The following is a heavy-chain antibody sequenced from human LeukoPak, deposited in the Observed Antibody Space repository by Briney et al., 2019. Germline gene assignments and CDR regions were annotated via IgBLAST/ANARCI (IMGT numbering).Heavy chain of an antibody. CDR2: ISYDGSNK. V-gene: IGHV3-30*03. CDR3: AREKRVEMATTFDY. J-gene: IGHJ4*02. D-gene: IGHD5-24*01. Sequence: GRSLRLSCAASGFTFSSYGMHWVRQAPGKGLEWVAVISYDGSNKYYADSVKGRFTISRDNSKNTLYLQMNSLRAEDTAVYYCAREKRVEMATTFDYWGQGTLVTVSS. CDR1: GFTFSSYG.